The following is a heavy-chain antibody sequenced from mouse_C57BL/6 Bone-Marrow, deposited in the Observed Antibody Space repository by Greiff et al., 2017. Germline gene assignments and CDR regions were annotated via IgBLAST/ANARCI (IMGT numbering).Heavy chain of an antibody. J-gene: IGHJ2*01. Sequence: EVQLQQSGAELVRPGASVKLSCTASGFNIKADYMHWVKQRPEQGLEWIGWIDPENGDTEYASKFQGKATITADTSSNTAYLQLSSLTSEDTAVYYCTTGSVDYWGQGTTLTVSS. CDR2: IDPENGDT. CDR1: GFNIKADY. CDR3: TTGSVDY. V-gene: IGHV14-4*01. D-gene: IGHD1-1*01.